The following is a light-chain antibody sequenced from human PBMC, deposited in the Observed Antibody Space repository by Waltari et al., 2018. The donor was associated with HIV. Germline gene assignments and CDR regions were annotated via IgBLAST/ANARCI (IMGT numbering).Light chain of an antibody. CDR2: DAS. J-gene: IGKJ5*01. CDR1: QSISRS. CDR3: QQRSNWPS. Sequence: EIVLTQSPATLSLSPGESATLPCRARQSISRSLAWYQQKPGQAPRLLIYDASSRATGIPARFSGSGSGTDFTLTISSLEPEDSAVYYCQQRSNWPSFGQGTRLEIK. V-gene: IGKV3-11*01.